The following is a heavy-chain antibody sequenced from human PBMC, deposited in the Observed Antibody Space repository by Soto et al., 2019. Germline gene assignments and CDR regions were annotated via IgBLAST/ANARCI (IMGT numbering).Heavy chain of an antibody. Sequence: SETLSLTCTVSGGSISSYYWSWIRQPPGKGLEWIGYIYYSGSTNYNPSLKSRATISVDTSKNQFSLKLSSVTAADTAVYYCARDTERGFDPWGQGTLVTVSS. V-gene: IGHV4-59*01. CDR2: IYYSGST. CDR1: GGSISSYY. CDR3: ARDTERGFDP. J-gene: IGHJ5*02.